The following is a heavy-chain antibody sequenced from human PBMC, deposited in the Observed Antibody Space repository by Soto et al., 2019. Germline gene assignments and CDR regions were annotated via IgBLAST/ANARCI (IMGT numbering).Heavy chain of an antibody. CDR3: AIDEARPYYYDGMDV. J-gene: IGHJ6*02. CDR1: GGTFSSYA. V-gene: IGHV1-69*01. Sequence: QVQLVQSGAEVKKPGSSVKFSCKASGGTFSSYAISWVRQAPGQGLEWMGGIIPIFGTANYEQKFQGRVTINADESTSTAYMELSSLRSEDTAVYYCAIDEARPYYYDGMDVWGQGTTVTVSS. CDR2: IIPIFGTA.